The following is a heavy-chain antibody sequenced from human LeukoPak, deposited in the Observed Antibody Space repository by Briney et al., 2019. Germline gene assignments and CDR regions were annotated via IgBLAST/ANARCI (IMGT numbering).Heavy chain of an antibody. CDR3: ARLVAGDFDY. D-gene: IGHD6-19*01. Sequence: GGSLRLSCAASGFTVSSNYMSCVRHAPGKGLEWVSVIYSGGSTYYADSVKGRFTISRDNSKNTLYLQMNSLRAEDTAVYYCARLVAGDFDYWGQGTLVTVSS. V-gene: IGHV3-66*04. J-gene: IGHJ4*02. CDR1: GFTVSSNY. CDR2: IYSGGST.